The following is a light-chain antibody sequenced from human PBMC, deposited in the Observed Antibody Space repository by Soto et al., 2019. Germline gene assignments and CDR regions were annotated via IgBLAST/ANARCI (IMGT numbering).Light chain of an antibody. CDR1: QSLLHSNGYNF. CDR2: LGS. CDR3: MQALQTPYT. J-gene: IGKJ2*01. Sequence: DIVMTQSPLSLPVTPGEPASILCRSSQSLLHSNGYNFLVWYLQKPGQSPQLLIYLGSNRASGVPDRFSGSGSGTDFTLRISRVEAEDVGVYFCMQALQTPYTFGQGTKLEIK. V-gene: IGKV2-28*01.